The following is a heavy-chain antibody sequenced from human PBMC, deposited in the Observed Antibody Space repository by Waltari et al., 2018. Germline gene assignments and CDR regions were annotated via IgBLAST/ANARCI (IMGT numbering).Heavy chain of an antibody. V-gene: IGHV4-39*07. Sequence: QLQLQESGPGLVKPSETLSLTYTVSGGSISSSSYYWGWIRQPPGKGLEWIGSIYYSGSTYYNPSLKSRVTISVDTSKNQFSLKLSSVTAADTAVYYCASEALRMGARGWFDPWGQGTLVTVSS. J-gene: IGHJ5*02. CDR3: ASEALRMGARGWFDP. CDR1: GGSISSSSYY. CDR2: IYYSGST. D-gene: IGHD1-26*01.